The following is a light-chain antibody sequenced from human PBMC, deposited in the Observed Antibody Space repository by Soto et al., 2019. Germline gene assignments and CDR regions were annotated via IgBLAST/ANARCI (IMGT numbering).Light chain of an antibody. V-gene: IGLV1-44*01. CDR3: AAWDDSLNGFV. Sequence: QLVLTQPPSASGTPGQRVPISCSGGTSNIGINTVNWYQQLPGTAPKLLIYSDNQRPSGVPDRFSGSKSGTSASLAISGLQSEDEADYYCAAWDDSLNGFVFGTGTKVTVL. CDR2: SDN. CDR1: TSNIGINT. J-gene: IGLJ1*01.